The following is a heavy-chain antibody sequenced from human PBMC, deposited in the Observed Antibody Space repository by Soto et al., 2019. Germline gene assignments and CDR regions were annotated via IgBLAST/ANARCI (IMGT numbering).Heavy chain of an antibody. V-gene: IGHV1-18*01. D-gene: IGHD3-3*02. CDR1: GYTFTSNG. Sequence: ASVKVSCKASGYTFTSNGISWVRQAPGQGLEWMGWISAYNGNTNYAQKLQGRATMTTDTSTSTAYMELRSLRSDDTAVYYCARYDTVLVRLWFDPWGQGTLVTVSS. CDR3: ARYDTVLVRLWFDP. J-gene: IGHJ5*02. CDR2: ISAYNGNT.